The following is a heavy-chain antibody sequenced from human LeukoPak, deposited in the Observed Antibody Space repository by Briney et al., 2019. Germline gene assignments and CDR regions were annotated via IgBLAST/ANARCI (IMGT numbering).Heavy chain of an antibody. J-gene: IGHJ4*02. Sequence: GRSLRLSCAASGFTFSSYAMHWVRQAPGKGLEWVAVISYDGNNKYYADSVEGRFTISRDNSNNTLYLQMNSLRAEDTAVYYCARSRRRELLGTYFDYWGQGTLVTVSS. CDR3: ARSRRRELLGTYFDY. D-gene: IGHD1-26*01. V-gene: IGHV3-30*04. CDR2: ISYDGNNK. CDR1: GFTFSSYA.